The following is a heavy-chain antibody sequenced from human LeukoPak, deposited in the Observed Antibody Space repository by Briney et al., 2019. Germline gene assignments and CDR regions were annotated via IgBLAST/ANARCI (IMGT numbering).Heavy chain of an antibody. CDR2: INPNSGGT. D-gene: IGHD6-19*01. CDR1: GYTFTGYY. Sequence: ASVKVSCKAFGYTFTGYYMHWVRQAPGQGLEWMGWINPNSGGTNYAQKFQGRVTMTRDTSISTAYMELSRLRSDDTAVYYCARAAEQWLVMGYYFDYWGQGTLVTVSS. V-gene: IGHV1-2*02. J-gene: IGHJ4*02. CDR3: ARAAEQWLVMGYYFDY.